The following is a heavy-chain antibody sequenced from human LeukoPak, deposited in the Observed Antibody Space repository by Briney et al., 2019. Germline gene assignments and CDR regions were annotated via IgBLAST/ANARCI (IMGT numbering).Heavy chain of an antibody. CDR2: INHSGST. CDR1: GGSFSGYY. Sequence: SESLSLTCAVYGGSFSGYYWSWIRQPPGKGLEWIGEINHSGSTNYNPSLKSRVTISVDTSKNQFSLKLSSVTAADTAVYYCARHQGLREYSYGTYYYYYYMDVWGKGTTVTVSS. V-gene: IGHV4-34*01. CDR3: ARHQGLREYSYGTYYYYYYMDV. J-gene: IGHJ6*03. D-gene: IGHD5-18*01.